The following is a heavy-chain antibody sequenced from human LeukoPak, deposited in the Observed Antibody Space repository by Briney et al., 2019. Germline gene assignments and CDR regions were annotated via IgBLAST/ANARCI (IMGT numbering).Heavy chain of an antibody. V-gene: IGHV3-7*01. CDR2: IKYDGTYT. Sequence: GGSLRLSCEASGFDFRNQYMSWVRQAPGKGLEWLANIKYDGTYTNYKDSVKGRLTLSRDNAKNSVYLQMNSLRAEDTAVYYCTRDEGATVATYRFDFWGRGTLVTVSS. J-gene: IGHJ4*02. CDR1: GFDFRNQY. CDR3: TRDEGATVATYRFDF. D-gene: IGHD4-23*01.